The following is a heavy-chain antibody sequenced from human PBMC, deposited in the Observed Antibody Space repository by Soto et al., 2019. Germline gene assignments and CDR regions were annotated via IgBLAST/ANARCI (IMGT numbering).Heavy chain of an antibody. J-gene: IGHJ6*02. D-gene: IGHD2-8*01. CDR3: AKTRGAMIYAISVYAMDV. CDR1: GFSFSSFA. V-gene: IGHV3-23*01. Sequence: EVQLLESGGGFIHPGGSLRLSCAASGFSFSSFAMNWVRQAPGKGLEWVSIISGSADSTFYADSVQGRFTISRDNSKSTLYLQINSRRAEDTAVYYCAKTRGAMIYAISVYAMDVWGQGTTVTVSS. CDR2: ISGSADST.